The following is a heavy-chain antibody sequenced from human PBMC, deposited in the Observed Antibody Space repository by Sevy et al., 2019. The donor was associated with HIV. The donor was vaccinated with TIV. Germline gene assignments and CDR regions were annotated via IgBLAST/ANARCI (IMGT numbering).Heavy chain of an antibody. D-gene: IGHD2-15*01. V-gene: IGHV1-18*01. CDR2: ISPHNGDT. Sequence: ASVKVSCKISGYTFTTYHITWVRQAPGQGPECMGRISPHNGDTNYAPKFQGRVTMITDKSTSTAYMELRSLRSDDTAVYYCARAHCSGGRCYSLEYWGQGTLVTVSS. J-gene: IGHJ4*02. CDR3: ARAHCSGGRCYSLEY. CDR1: GYTFTTYH.